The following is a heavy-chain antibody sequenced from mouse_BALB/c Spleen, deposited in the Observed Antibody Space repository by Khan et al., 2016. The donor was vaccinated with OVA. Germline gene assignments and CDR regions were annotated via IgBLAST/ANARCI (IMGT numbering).Heavy chain of an antibody. V-gene: IGHV5-9-3*01. CDR2: ISSGGSYT. CDR3: ARHGEVFYFDY. Sequence: DVLLVESGGGLVKPGGSLKLSCAASGFTFSSYAMSWVRQTPEKRLEWVATISSGGSYTYYPASVKGRFTISRDNAKNTLYLQMSSLRSEDTAMYYCARHGEVFYFDYWGQGTTLTVSS. CDR1: GFTFSSYA. D-gene: IGHD2-14*01. J-gene: IGHJ2*01.